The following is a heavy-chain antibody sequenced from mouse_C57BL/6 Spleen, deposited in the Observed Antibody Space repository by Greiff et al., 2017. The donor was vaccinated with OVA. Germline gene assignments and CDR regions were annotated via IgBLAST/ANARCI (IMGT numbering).Heavy chain of an antibody. Sequence: EVKLMESGGGLVKPGGSLKLSCAASGFTFSDYGMHWVRQAPEKGLEWVAYISSGSSTIYYADTVKGRFTISRDNAKNTLFLQMTSLRSEDTAMYYCARRAAQATDYWGQGTTLTVSS. D-gene: IGHD3-2*02. CDR3: ARRAAQATDY. J-gene: IGHJ2*01. V-gene: IGHV5-17*01. CDR2: ISSGSSTI. CDR1: GFTFSDYG.